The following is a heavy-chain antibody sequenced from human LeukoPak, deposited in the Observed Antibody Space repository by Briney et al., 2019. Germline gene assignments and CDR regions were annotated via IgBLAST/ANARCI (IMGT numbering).Heavy chain of an antibody. CDR3: ARGPGRGIAARRGYFDY. CDR2: INHSGNT. J-gene: IGHJ4*02. CDR1: GGSFSGYY. Sequence: SETLSLTCAVYGGSFSGYYWSWIRQPPGKGLEWIGEINHSGNTNYNPFLKSRVTISVDTSKNQFSLKLTSVTAAETAVYYCARGPGRGIAARRGYFDYWGQGTLVTVSS. D-gene: IGHD6-6*01. V-gene: IGHV4-34*01.